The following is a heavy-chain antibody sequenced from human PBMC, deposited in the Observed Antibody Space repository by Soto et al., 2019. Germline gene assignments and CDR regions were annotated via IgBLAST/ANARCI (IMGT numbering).Heavy chain of an antibody. CDR3: AKYRRTEAEGFTLDY. CDR1: GDSINSYY. CDR2: IYYTGST. Sequence: PXGTLSLTCTVSGDSINSYYWSWIRQPPGKRLEWIGYIYYTGSTTYNPSLESRVTMSVDTSKNQFSLKLSSVNAADTAVYYCAKYRRTEAEGFTLDYWGRGTLVTVSS. D-gene: IGHD6-13*01. V-gene: IGHV4-59*01. J-gene: IGHJ4*02.